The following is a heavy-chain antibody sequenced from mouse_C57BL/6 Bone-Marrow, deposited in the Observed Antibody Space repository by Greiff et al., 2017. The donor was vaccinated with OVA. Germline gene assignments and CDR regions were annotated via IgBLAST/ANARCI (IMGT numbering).Heavy chain of an antibody. CDR2: ISSGSSTI. Sequence: EVTLVASGGGLVKPGGSLKLSCAASGFTFSDYGMHWVRQAPEKGLEWVAYISSGSSTIYYADTVKGRFTISRYKAKNTLFLQMTSLRSEDTAMYYCAHMDYWGQGTSVTVSS. V-gene: IGHV5-17*01. CDR1: GFTFSDYG. CDR3: AHMDY. J-gene: IGHJ4*01.